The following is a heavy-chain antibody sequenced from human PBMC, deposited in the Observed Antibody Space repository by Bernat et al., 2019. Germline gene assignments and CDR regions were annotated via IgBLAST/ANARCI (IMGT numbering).Heavy chain of an antibody. CDR2: ISSSP. Sequence: QLVESGGNLVQPGGSLRLSCVASGFTFSSYSLNWVRQAPGKGLEWISCISSSPNYPDSVKGRFTISRDNAKNSLYLQMNSLRAEDTAVYYCVRDSAFAFDVWGHGTMVTVSS. CDR3: VRDSAFAFDV. J-gene: IGHJ3*01. V-gene: IGHV3-48*01. D-gene: IGHD3-10*01. CDR1: GFTFSSYS.